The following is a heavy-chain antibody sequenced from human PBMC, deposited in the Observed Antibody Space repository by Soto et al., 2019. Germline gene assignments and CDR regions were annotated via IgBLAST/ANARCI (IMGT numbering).Heavy chain of an antibody. CDR2: IYPGDSDT. Sequence: PGDSLKISCKGSGYNFNTYLIAWVREMPGKGLEWMGLIYPGDSDTRYNPSFQGQVTISADKALNSAFLQWSSLKASDSGIYYCASLATAFAWFDPWGQGTLVTFSS. V-gene: IGHV5-51*01. CDR1: GYNFNTYL. J-gene: IGHJ5*02. CDR3: ASLATAFAWFDP.